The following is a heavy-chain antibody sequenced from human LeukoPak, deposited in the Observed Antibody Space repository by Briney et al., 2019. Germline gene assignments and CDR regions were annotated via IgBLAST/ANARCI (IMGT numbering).Heavy chain of an antibody. CDR2: IYLKRGGP. D-gene: IGHD3-22*01. V-gene: IGHV1-2*02. CDR1: GYTFTGYS. Sequence: ASEKVSCKASGYTFTGYSIHWVRQAPVQGLEWMGWIYLKRGGPNYAQKFQARVTMTRETSISTAYMELSRLRSDDTAVYYCAREDSTGYSSLDYWGQGTLVSVSS. J-gene: IGHJ4*02. CDR3: AREDSTGYSSLDY.